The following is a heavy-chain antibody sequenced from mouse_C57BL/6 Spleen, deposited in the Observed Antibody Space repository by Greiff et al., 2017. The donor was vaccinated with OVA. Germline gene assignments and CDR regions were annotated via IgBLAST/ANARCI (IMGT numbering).Heavy chain of an antibody. CDR2: IDPETGGT. V-gene: IGHV1-15*01. CDR3: RGGAWFAY. J-gene: IGHJ3*01. Sequence: VQLQQSGAELVRPGASVTLSCKASGYTFTDYEMHWVKQTPVHGLEWIGAIDPETGGTAYNQKFKGKAILTADKSSSTAYMELRSLTAEASAVYYRRGGAWFAYWGQGTLVTVSA. CDR1: GYTFTDYE.